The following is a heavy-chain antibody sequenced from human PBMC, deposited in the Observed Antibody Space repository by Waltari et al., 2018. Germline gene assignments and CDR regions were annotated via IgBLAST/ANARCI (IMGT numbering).Heavy chain of an antibody. CDR1: GGSITSSSYY. D-gene: IGHD6-19*01. CDR3: ARLQVSVAGTQFDY. V-gene: IGHV4-39*01. Sequence: QLQLQESGPGLVKPSETLSLTCTVSGGSITSSSYYWGWFRQPPGKGMEWIGSNYYSESTYYNPSLKSRVTISVDTSKNQFSLKLSSVTAADTAVYYCARLQVSVAGTQFDYWGQGTLVTVSS. CDR2: NYYSEST. J-gene: IGHJ4*02.